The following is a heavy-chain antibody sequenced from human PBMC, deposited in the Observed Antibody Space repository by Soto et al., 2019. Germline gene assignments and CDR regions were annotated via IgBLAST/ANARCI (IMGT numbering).Heavy chain of an antibody. CDR2: ITSSGGST. Sequence: PGGSLRLSCAGSGFTFSSYAMTWVRQAPGKGLEWVSTITSSGGSTYYADSVKGRFTVSRDNSRNTLYLQMNSLRAEDTAVYYCANCPTLYTPTYNWFDFWGPGTLVTVSS. J-gene: IGHJ5*01. CDR1: GFTFSSYA. CDR3: ANCPTLYTPTYNWFDF. D-gene: IGHD2-15*01. V-gene: IGHV3-23*01.